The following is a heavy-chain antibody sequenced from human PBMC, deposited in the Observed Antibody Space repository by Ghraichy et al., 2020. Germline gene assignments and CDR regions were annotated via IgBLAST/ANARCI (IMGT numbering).Heavy chain of an antibody. J-gene: IGHJ4*02. CDR3: ATDKNYYDSSGYCD. CDR2: FDPEDGET. CDR1: GYTLTELS. Sequence: ASVKVSCKVSGYTLTELSMHWVRQAPGKGLEWMGGFDPEDGETIYAQKFQGRVTMTEDTSTDTAYMELSSLRSEDTAVYYCATDKNYYDSSGYCDWGQGTLVTVSS. D-gene: IGHD3-22*01. V-gene: IGHV1-24*01.